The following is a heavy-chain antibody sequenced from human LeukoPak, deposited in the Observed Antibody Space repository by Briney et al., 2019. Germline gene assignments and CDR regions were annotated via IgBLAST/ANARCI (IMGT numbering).Heavy chain of an antibody. D-gene: IGHD6-13*01. Sequence: NSGGSLRLSCAASGFTFSSYSMNWVRQAPGKGLEWVAAISTTSGNIYYADSVKGRFTISRDNAKNSLYLQMNSLRAEDTAVYYCARYVDSSSISSGAFDIWGQGTMVTVSS. CDR2: ISTTSGNI. J-gene: IGHJ3*02. V-gene: IGHV3-21*01. CDR3: ARYVDSSSISSGAFDI. CDR1: GFTFSSYS.